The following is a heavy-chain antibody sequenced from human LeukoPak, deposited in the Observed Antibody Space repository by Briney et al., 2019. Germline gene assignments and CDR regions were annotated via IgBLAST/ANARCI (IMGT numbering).Heavy chain of an antibody. V-gene: IGHV3-30*18. D-gene: IGHD4-17*01. CDR2: ISYDGSNK. CDR1: GFTFSSYG. Sequence: PGGSLRLSCAASGFTFSSYGMHWVRQVPGKGLEWVAVISYDGSNKYYADSVKGRFTISRDNSKNTLYLQMNSLRAEDTAVYYCAKSRWPTVTSYYFDYWGQGTLVTVSS. J-gene: IGHJ4*02. CDR3: AKSRWPTVTSYYFDY.